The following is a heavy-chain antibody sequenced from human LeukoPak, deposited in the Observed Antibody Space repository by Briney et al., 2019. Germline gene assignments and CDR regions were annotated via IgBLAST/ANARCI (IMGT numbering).Heavy chain of an antibody. J-gene: IGHJ6*02. Sequence: ASVKVSCKASGYTFTSYGISWVRQAPGQGLEWMGWISAYNGNTNFPEKLQGRLTMTIDTSTSTAYMELRSLRSDDTAIYYCARDTVMMVGSYYYGKDVWGQGTTVTVSS. CDR3: ARDTVMMVGSYYYGKDV. CDR2: ISAYNGNT. V-gene: IGHV1-18*01. D-gene: IGHD2-15*01. CDR1: GYTFTSYG.